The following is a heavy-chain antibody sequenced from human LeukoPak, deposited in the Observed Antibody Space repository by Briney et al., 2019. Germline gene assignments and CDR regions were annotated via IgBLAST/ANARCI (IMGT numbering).Heavy chain of an antibody. J-gene: IGHJ2*01. V-gene: IGHV4-61*02. Sequence: SEALPLTRTVSGGSISSGSYYWSWIREPAGKGLEWIGRFYTSGSTNYNPSLKSRVTISVDTSNNQFSLKLSSVTAADTAVYYCARDVDERDFWSGYRSYWYFDLWGRGTLVTVSS. D-gene: IGHD3-3*01. CDR3: ARDVDERDFWSGYRSYWYFDL. CDR2: FYTSGST. CDR1: GGSISSGSYY.